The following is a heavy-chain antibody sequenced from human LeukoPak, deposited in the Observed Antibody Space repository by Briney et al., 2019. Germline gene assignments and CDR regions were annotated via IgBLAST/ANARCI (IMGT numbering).Heavy chain of an antibody. CDR3: AREASSGWHIDY. V-gene: IGHV4-59*01. D-gene: IGHD6-19*01. J-gene: IGHJ4*02. CDR1: GGSISPYY. CDR2: IYYSGST. Sequence: SETLSLTCTVSGGSISPYYWSWIRQPPGKELEWIGYIYYSGSTNYNPSLKSRVTMSVDTSKNQFSLKVSSVTAADTAVYYCAREASSGWHIDYWGQGTLVTVSS.